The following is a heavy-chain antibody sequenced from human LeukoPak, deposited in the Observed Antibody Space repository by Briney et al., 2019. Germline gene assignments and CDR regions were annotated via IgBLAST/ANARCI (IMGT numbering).Heavy chain of an antibody. CDR3: ARDVYSSSWYPTYYYYYMDV. Sequence: PGGSLRLSCAASGFTFSSYAMSWVRQAPGKGLEWVANIKQDGSEKYYVDSVKGRFTISRDNAKNSLYLQMNSLRAEDTAVYYCARDVYSSSWYPTYYYYYMDVWGKGTTVTVSS. J-gene: IGHJ6*03. V-gene: IGHV3-7*01. D-gene: IGHD6-13*01. CDR1: GFTFSSYA. CDR2: IKQDGSEK.